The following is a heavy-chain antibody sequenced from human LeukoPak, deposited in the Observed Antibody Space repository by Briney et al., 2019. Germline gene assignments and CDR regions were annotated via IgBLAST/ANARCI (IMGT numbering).Heavy chain of an antibody. CDR2: INPNGGGT. CDR3: ARAPVPTPEGNYMDV. J-gene: IGHJ6*03. D-gene: IGHD2-2*01. V-gene: IGHV1-2*02. CDR1: GYTFTGHY. Sequence: ASVKVSCKTPGYTFTGHYMHWVRQAPGQGLEWLGWINPNGGGTHYGQRFQGRVTMTRDTSISTVYMELSRLISDDTAVYYCARAPVPTPEGNYMDVWGKGTTVTVSS.